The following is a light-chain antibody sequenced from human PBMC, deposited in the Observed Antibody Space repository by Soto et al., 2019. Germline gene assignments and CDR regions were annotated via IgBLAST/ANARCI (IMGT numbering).Light chain of an antibody. Sequence: DIQMTQSPSSLSASVGDRGTITCRASQSIAAYLNWYQQKPAKAPKFLILAASSLQSAVPSRLSGSGSGTEFTLTISSLQPEDFATYHCPQYNTYSFGQGTQLDIK. CDR2: AAS. CDR1: QSIAAY. J-gene: IGKJ1*01. CDR3: PQYNTYS. V-gene: IGKV1-39*01.